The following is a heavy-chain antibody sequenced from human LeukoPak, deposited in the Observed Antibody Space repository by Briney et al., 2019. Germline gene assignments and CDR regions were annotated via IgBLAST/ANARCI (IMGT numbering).Heavy chain of an antibody. CDR3: ARDQHGDYLVGLIKGTTYNWFDP. V-gene: IGHV1-18*01. CDR1: GYTFTSYG. CDR2: ISAYNGNT. J-gene: IGHJ5*02. Sequence: GASVKVSCKASGYTFTSYGISWVRQAPGQGLEGMGWISAYNGNTNYAQKLQGRVTMTTDTSTSTAYMELRSLRSDDTAVYYCARDQHGDYLVGLIKGTTYNWFDPWGQGTLVTVSS. D-gene: IGHD4-17*01.